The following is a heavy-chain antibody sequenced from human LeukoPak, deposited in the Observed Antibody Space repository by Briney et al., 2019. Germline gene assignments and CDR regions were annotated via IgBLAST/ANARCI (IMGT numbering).Heavy chain of an antibody. CDR2: IRSKAYGGTT. CDR1: GFTFGDYA. V-gene: IGHV3-49*04. Sequence: GGSLRLSCTASGFTFGDYAMSWVRQAPGEGLEWVGFIRSKAYGGTTEYAASVKGRFTISRDDSKSIAYLQMNSLKTEDSAVYYCTRDIDDYFDYWGQGTLVTVSS. CDR3: TRDIDDYFDY. J-gene: IGHJ4*02.